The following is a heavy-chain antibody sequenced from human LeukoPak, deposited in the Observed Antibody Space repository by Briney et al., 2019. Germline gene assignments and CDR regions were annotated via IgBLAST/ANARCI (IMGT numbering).Heavy chain of an antibody. Sequence: SETLSLTCTVSGVSISSYYWSWIRQPPGKGLEWIACISYSGSTKYNPSLKSRVTISVDTSKNQLSLKLSSVTAADTAVYYCAREPGFDSSGYLNWFDPWGQGTLVTVSS. V-gene: IGHV4-59*01. CDR3: AREPGFDSSGYLNWFDP. CDR1: GVSISSYY. CDR2: ISYSGST. D-gene: IGHD3-22*01. J-gene: IGHJ5*02.